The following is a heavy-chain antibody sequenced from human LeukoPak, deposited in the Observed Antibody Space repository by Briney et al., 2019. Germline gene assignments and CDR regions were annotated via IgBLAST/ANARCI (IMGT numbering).Heavy chain of an antibody. Sequence: GGSLRLSCAASGFTVSSNYMSWVRQAPGKGLEWVSVIYSGGSTYSADSVKGRFTISRDNSKNTLYLQMNSLRAEDTAVYYCARESTSWYFDLWGRGTLVTVSS. CDR3: ARESTSWYFDL. V-gene: IGHV3-53*01. J-gene: IGHJ2*01. CDR1: GFTVSSNY. D-gene: IGHD2-2*01. CDR2: IYSGGST.